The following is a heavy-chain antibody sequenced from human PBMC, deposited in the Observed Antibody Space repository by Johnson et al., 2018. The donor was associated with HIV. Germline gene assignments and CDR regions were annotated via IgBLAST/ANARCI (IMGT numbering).Heavy chain of an antibody. Sequence: VQLVESGGGLVQPGGSLRLSCVASGFSFSTYEMNWVRQAPGKGLEWVSVIYSGGSTYYADSVKGRFTISRDNSKNTLYLQMNSLRAEDTAVYYCLIMDAFDIWGQGTMVTVSS. CDR3: LIMDAFDI. CDR1: GFSFSTYE. J-gene: IGHJ3*02. D-gene: IGHD3-16*01. V-gene: IGHV3-66*01. CDR2: IYSGGST.